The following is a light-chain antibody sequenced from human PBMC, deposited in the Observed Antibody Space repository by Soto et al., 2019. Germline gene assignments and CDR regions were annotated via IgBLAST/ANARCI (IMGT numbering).Light chain of an antibody. CDR3: QQYNNWSRT. J-gene: IGKJ1*01. Sequence: EIVMTQSPATLSVSPGERATLSCRASQSVSSNLAWYQQKPCQAPRLLIYGASTRATGISARFSGSGSGTEFTLTISSLQSEDFAVYYCQQYNNWSRTFGQGTKVEIK. CDR1: QSVSSN. CDR2: GAS. V-gene: IGKV3-15*01.